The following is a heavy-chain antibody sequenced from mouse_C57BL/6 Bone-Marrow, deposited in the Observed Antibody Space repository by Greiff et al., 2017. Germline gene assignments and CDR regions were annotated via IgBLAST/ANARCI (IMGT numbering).Heavy chain of an antibody. Sequence: QVQLQQSGPGLVQPSQSLSITCTVSGFSLTSYGVHWVRQSPGTGLEWLGVIWSGGSTDYNAAFISRLSISKDNSKSQVFFKMNSLQADDTAIYYCARGAYGIFAYWGQGTLVTVSA. J-gene: IGHJ3*01. CDR3: ARGAYGIFAY. D-gene: IGHD2-1*01. V-gene: IGHV2-2*01. CDR1: GFSLTSYG. CDR2: IWSGGST.